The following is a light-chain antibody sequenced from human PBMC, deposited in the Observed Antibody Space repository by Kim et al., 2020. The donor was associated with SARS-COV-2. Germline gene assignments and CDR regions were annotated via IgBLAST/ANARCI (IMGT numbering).Light chain of an antibody. V-gene: IGLV3-19*01. J-gene: IGLJ2*01. CDR1: SLRSYH. Sequence: SSELTQDPAVSVALGQTVRITCQGDSLRSYHASWFQQKPGQAPLLVIYGDTSRPSGIADRFSGSSSGNTASLTITGARAEDDADYYCSCRDSSGVHVVFGGGTQLTVL. CDR3: SCRDSSGVHVV. CDR2: GDT.